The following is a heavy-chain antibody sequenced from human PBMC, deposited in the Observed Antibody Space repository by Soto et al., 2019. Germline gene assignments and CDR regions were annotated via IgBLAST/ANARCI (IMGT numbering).Heavy chain of an antibody. CDR1: GYTYTDFG. D-gene: IGHD7-27*01. J-gene: IGHJ4*02. Sequence: QGQLVQSGAEVKKPGASVKVSCKASGYTYTDFGISWVRQAPGQGLERMGWISAYNSNTNYAQKVQGRVTMTTDTSTSTAYMERRNLTSGDTAVYYCARDSGNLGNWAYFFDYWGQGTLVTVSS. V-gene: IGHV1-18*01. CDR3: ARDSGNLGNWAYFFDY. CDR2: ISAYNSNT.